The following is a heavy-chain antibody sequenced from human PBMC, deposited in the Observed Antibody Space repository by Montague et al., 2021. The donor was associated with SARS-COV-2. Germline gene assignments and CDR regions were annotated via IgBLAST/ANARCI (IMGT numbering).Heavy chain of an antibody. Sequence: SETLSLTCSVSGDSITNHYWSWIRQPAGKGLEWIGRMHFTGKTNFSPFFSSRLTMSADTSKNQFSLKLSSVTAADTAVYYCARVRYYGSGTSLGMDVWGQGTTVTVSS. V-gene: IGHV4-4*07. CDR1: GDSITNHY. J-gene: IGHJ6*02. D-gene: IGHD3-10*01. CDR3: ARVRYYGSGTSLGMDV. CDR2: MHFTGKT.